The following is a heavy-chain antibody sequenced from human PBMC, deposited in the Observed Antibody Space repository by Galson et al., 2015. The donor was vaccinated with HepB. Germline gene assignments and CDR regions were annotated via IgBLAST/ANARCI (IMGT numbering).Heavy chain of an antibody. CDR2: INPNSGGT. V-gene: IGHV1-2*02. Sequence: SVKVSCKASGYTFIDYHVHWVRQAPGQGLEWMGWINPNSGGTNYAQKLQGKVTMTRDTSINTAYMELSRLRSDDTAVYYCARDYYDSSGPPAEYFQHWGQGTLVTVSS. CDR3: ARDYYDSSGPPAEYFQH. J-gene: IGHJ1*01. D-gene: IGHD3-22*01. CDR1: GYTFIDYH.